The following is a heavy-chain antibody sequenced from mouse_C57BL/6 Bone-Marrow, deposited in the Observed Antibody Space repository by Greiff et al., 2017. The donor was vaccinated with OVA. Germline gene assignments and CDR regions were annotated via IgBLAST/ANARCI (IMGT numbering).Heavy chain of an antibody. CDR1: GYTFTNYW. Sequence: VQLQQSGAELVRPGTSVKLSCKASGYTFTNYWIGWAKQRPGHGLEWIGDIYPGGGYTNYNEKFKGKATLTADKSSSTAYMQFSSLTSEDAASYYSARGKDYDYWGKGTTLTVSS. J-gene: IGHJ2*01. V-gene: IGHV1-63*01. D-gene: IGHD2-4*01. CDR3: ARGKDYDY. CDR2: IYPGGGYT.